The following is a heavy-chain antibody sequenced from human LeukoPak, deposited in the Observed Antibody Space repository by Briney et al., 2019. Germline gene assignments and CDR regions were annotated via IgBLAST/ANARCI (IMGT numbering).Heavy chain of an antibody. Sequence: PSETLSLTCAVSGGSISSGGYSWSWIRQPPGKGLEWIGYIYHSGSTYYNPSLKSRVTISVDRSKNQFSLKLSSVTAADTAVYYCAREAQGDKPYYYYGMDVWGQGTTVTVSS. CDR3: AREAQGDKPYYYYGMDV. CDR2: IYHSGST. V-gene: IGHV4-30-2*01. D-gene: IGHD3-10*01. CDR1: GGSISSGGYS. J-gene: IGHJ6*02.